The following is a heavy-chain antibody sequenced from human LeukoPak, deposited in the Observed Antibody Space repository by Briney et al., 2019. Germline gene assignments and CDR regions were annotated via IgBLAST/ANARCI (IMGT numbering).Heavy chain of an antibody. CDR2: IYYSGST. V-gene: IGHV4-39*07. J-gene: IGHJ4*02. D-gene: IGHD4-17*01. Sequence: KSSETLSLTCTVSGGSISSSSYYWGWIRQPPGKGLEWIGSIYYSGSTNYNPSLKSRVTISVDTSKNQFSLKLSSVTAADTAVYYCARGPPVTTEYWGQGTLVTVSS. CDR1: GGSISSSSYY. CDR3: ARGPPVTTEY.